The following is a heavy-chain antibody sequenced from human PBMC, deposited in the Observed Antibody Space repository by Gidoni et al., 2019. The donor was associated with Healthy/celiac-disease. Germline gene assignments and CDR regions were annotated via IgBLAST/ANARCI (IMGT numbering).Heavy chain of an antibody. J-gene: IGHJ4*02. CDR3: VIYSSSWYGGGGFDY. CDR1: GFTFSSYA. CDR2: ISGSGGST. V-gene: IGHV3-23*01. Sequence: EVQLLESGGGLVQPGGSLRLSCAASGFTFSSYAMTWVRQAPGKGLGWVSAISGSGGSTYYADSVKGRFTISRDNSKNTLYLQMNSLRAEDTAVYYCVIYSSSWYGGGGFDYWGQGTLVTVSS. D-gene: IGHD6-13*01.